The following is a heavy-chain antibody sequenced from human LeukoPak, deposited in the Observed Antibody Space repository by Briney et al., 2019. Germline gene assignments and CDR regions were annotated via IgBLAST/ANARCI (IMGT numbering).Heavy chain of an antibody. CDR3: ARDGSYYYGSGGYYKDV. Sequence: ASVKVSCKASGYTFTGYYMHWVRQAPGQGLEWMGWINPNSGGTNYAQKFQGRVTMIRDTSISTAYMELSRLRSDDTAVYYCARDGSYYYGSGGYYKDVWGQGTTVTVSS. J-gene: IGHJ6*02. V-gene: IGHV1-2*02. CDR2: INPNSGGT. D-gene: IGHD3-10*01. CDR1: GYTFTGYY.